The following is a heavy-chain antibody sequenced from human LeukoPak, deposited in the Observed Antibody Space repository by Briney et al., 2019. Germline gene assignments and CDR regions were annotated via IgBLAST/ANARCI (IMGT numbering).Heavy chain of an antibody. J-gene: IGHJ3*02. CDR1: GFNYCGFS. V-gene: IGHV3-23*01. Sequence: PGGSLRLSCAASGFNYCGFSMSWLRQAPGKGLEGVSAISGSGGSTYYADSVKGRFTISRDNSKNTLYLQMNSLRAEDTAVYYCARGKRWRTIEGHAFDSGGQGTMVTVSA. CDR3: ARGKRWRTIEGHAFDS. D-gene: IGHD5-24*01. CDR2: ISGSGGST.